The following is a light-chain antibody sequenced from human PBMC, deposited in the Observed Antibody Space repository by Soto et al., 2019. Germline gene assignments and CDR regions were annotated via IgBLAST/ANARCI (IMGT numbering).Light chain of an antibody. V-gene: IGKV3-20*01. CDR1: QYISTK. J-gene: IGKJ1*01. CDR3: QQYGDSPWT. CDR2: GAF. Sequence: QSPDSLSLSPGERATLSCRASQYISTKLAWYQQKPGQAPRLLFSGAFNRATDTPDRFSGSGSGTDFTLIISGVEAEDFAMYYCQQYGDSPWTFGQGTKVEIK.